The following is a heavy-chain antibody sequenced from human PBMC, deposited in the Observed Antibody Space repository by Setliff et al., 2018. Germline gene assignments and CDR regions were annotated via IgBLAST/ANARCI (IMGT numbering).Heavy chain of an antibody. CDR2: INWDGATT. CDR3: TRFGDRDVIGI. Sequence: GESLKISCAASGFSFNKHGMNWVRLAPGKGLEWVSTINWDGATTAYADSVKGRFTISRDNAKNSLYLYMDSLRDEDTALYYCTRFGDRDVIGIWGQGTMVTVSS. CDR1: GFSFNKHG. J-gene: IGHJ3*02. D-gene: IGHD4-17*01. V-gene: IGHV3-20*04.